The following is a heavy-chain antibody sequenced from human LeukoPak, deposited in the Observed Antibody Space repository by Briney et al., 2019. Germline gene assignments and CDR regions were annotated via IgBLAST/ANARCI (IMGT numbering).Heavy chain of an antibody. Sequence: GGSLRLSGAASGFTFSSNPMSWVRQPPGKGLEWVSTISGSGGNTYYEDSVKGRFTISRDNSKNTLFLQMNSLRAEDTALYYCAKDFTSGWYSFDSWGQGTLVTVSS. D-gene: IGHD6-19*01. V-gene: IGHV3-23*01. CDR1: GFTFSSNP. J-gene: IGHJ4*02. CDR2: ISGSGGNT. CDR3: AKDFTSGWYSFDS.